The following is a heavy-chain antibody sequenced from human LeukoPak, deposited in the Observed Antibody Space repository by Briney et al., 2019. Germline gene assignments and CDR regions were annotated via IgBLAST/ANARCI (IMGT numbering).Heavy chain of an antibody. CDR3: AKDRSIGTYYTFDS. CDR1: GFIFSSYS. D-gene: IGHD1-26*01. J-gene: IGHJ4*02. V-gene: IGHV3-48*01. CDR2: ISSSGRTI. Sequence: PGGSLRLSCAASGFIFSSYSMTWVRQAPGKGLEWVSYISSSGRTIYYADSVKGRFTISRDNSKNTLYLQMSSLTAKDTAVYYCAKDRSIGTYYTFDSWGQGTLVTVSS.